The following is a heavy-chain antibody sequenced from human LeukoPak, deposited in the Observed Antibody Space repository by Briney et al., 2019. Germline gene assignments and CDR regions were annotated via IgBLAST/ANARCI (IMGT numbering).Heavy chain of an antibody. V-gene: IGHV4-59*08. CDR1: SCPISSYY. Sequence: TSETLSLTCTVSSCPISSYYWSWCRQPPGKALEWSGYLNYTGSTTYNPSPKSRVTISVDKSKNQFSLKLSSVAAADTAVYYCARHGHDSGSYYTSLDYWGQGTLVIVSS. CDR3: ARHGHDSGSYYTSLDY. J-gene: IGHJ4*02. D-gene: IGHD3-10*01. CDR2: LNYTGST.